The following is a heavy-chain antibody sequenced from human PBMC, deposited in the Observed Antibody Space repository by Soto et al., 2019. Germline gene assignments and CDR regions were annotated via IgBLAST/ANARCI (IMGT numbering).Heavy chain of an antibody. CDR1: GYNFISYG. J-gene: IGHJ5*02. CDR2: INTYKGNT. Sequence: QVHLVQSGAEVKKPGASVKVSCKASGYNFISYGVNWVRQAPGQGPEWMGWINTYKGNTDYAQQFQGTVTLKTDRSTTTVYMELRSLRSDDTAVYYCARDGGDNGDYNNRFDPWGQGTLVTVSS. D-gene: IGHD4-17*01. V-gene: IGHV1-18*01. CDR3: ARDGGDNGDYNNRFDP.